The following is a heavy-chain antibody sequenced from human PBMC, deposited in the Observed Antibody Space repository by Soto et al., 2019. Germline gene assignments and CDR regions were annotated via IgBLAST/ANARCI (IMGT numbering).Heavy chain of an antibody. CDR1: GYTFTSYD. CDR3: AREGVPISSVPMDV. V-gene: IGHV1-8*01. J-gene: IGHJ6*02. CDR2: MNPNSGNT. D-gene: IGHD3-3*01. Sequence: ASVKVSCKASGYTFTSYDINWVRQATGQGLEWMGWMNPNSGNTGYAQKFQGRVTMTRNTSTSTAYMELSSLRSEDTAVYYCAREGVPISSVPMDVWGQGTTVTVSS.